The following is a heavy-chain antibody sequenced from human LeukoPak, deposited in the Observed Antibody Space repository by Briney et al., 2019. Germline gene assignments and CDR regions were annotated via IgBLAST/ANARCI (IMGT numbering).Heavy chain of an antibody. CDR3: ARATYYYGSGSLLH. V-gene: IGHV4-61*09. Sequence: KPSGTLCLTCTVSGGSISSASYCWGWIRQPAGKGLEWIGHIHASGSTNYNPSLRSRVTISVDTSKSQFSLKLRNVTAAATAVYYCARATYYYGSGSLLHGGQGTLVTVSS. CDR1: GGSISSASYC. D-gene: IGHD3-10*01. J-gene: IGHJ4*02. CDR2: IHASGST.